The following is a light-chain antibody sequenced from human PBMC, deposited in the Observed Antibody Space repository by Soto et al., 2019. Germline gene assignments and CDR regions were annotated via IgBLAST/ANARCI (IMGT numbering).Light chain of an antibody. CDR3: QQYDNLPLT. Sequence: DIQMTQSPSSLSASVGDRVTITCQASQDISNYLNWYQQKPGKAPKLLIYDASNLETGVPSRFSGSGSRTDFTFTISSLQPEDIATYYCQQYDNLPLTFGGGTKVETK. CDR1: QDISNY. CDR2: DAS. V-gene: IGKV1-33*01. J-gene: IGKJ4*01.